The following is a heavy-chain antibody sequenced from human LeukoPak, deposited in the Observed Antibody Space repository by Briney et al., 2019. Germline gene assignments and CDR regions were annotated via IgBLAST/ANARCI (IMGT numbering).Heavy chain of an antibody. D-gene: IGHD3-10*01. CDR3: AKGRLQEGTVFRGVITPVDY. CDR1: GFTFSSYE. J-gene: IGHJ4*02. Sequence: GGSLRLSCAASGFTFSSYEMNWVRQAPGKGLEWVSYISSSGSTIYYADSVKGRFTISRDNAKNSLYLQMSSLSADDTALYYCAKGRLQEGTVFRGVITPVDYWGQGTLVTVTS. CDR2: ISSSGSTI. V-gene: IGHV3-48*03.